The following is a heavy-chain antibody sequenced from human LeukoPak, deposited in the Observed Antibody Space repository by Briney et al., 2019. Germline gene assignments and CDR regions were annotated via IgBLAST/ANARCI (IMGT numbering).Heavy chain of an antibody. CDR1: GGSISSYY. CDR3: ARESCSGGSCPLDY. Sequence: SETLSLTCTVSGGSISSYYWSRIRQPPGKGLEWIGYIYYSGSTNYNPSLKSRVTISVDTSKNQFSLKLSSVTAADTAVYYCARESCSGGSCPLDYWGQGTLVTVSS. J-gene: IGHJ4*02. D-gene: IGHD2-15*01. V-gene: IGHV4-59*01. CDR2: IYYSGST.